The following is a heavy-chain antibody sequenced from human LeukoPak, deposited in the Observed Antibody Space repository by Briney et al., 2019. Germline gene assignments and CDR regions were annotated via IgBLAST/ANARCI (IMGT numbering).Heavy chain of an antibody. CDR1: GGTFSCYA. D-gene: IGHD5-24*01. Sequence: GSSVKVSCKASGGTFSCYAISWVRQAPGQGLEWMGRIIPIFGTANYAQKYQGRVAITTEESTSTAYMELSSLRSEDTAAYYCARARDGYNSWNFDYWGQGTLVTVSS. J-gene: IGHJ4*02. CDR2: IIPIFGTA. V-gene: IGHV1-69*05. CDR3: ARARDGYNSWNFDY.